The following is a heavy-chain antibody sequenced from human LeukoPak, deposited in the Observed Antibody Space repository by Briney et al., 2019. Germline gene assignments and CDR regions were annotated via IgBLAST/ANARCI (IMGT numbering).Heavy chain of an antibody. CDR1: GFSVSSNY. CDR2: FYAGGGT. V-gene: IGHV3-53*01. CDR3: ARDKNPGVAAD. J-gene: IGHJ4*02. D-gene: IGHD6-13*01. Sequence: GGSLRLSCAASGFSVSSNYMSWVRQAPGKGLEWVSVFYAGGGTFYADSVKGRFTISRDNSENTLYLQMNSLRAEDTAVYYCARDKNPGVAADWGQGTLVTVSS.